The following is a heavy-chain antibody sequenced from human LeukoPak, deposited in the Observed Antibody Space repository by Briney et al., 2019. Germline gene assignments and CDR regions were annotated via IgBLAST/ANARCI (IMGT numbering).Heavy chain of an antibody. J-gene: IGHJ4*02. CDR2: INHSGST. V-gene: IGHV4-34*01. CDR1: GGSFSGYY. D-gene: IGHD6-13*01. Sequence: SETLSLTCAVYGGSFSGYYWSWIRQPPGKGLEWIGDINHSGSTNYNPSLKSRVTIPVDTSKNQFSLKLSSVTAADTAVYYCARDVIAAAAPGDYWGQGTLVTVSS. CDR3: ARDVIAAAAPGDY.